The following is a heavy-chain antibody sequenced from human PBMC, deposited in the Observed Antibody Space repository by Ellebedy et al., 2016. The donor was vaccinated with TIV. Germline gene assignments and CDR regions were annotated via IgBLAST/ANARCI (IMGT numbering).Heavy chain of an antibody. CDR2: MNPNSGNT. V-gene: IGHV1-8*01. CDR1: GYTFTSYD. CDR3: ARGRGDYYGSGSYDGMDV. D-gene: IGHD3-10*01. J-gene: IGHJ6*02. Sequence: ASVKVSXXASGYTFTSYDINWVRQATGQGLEWMGWMNPNSGNTGYAQKFQGRVTMTRNTSISTAYMELSSLRSEDTAVYYCARGRGDYYGSGSYDGMDVWGQGTTVTVSS.